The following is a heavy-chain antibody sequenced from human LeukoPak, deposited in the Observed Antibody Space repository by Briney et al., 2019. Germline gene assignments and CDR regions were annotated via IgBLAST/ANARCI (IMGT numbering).Heavy chain of an antibody. CDR2: IYYSGST. CDR3: TRGIVGALHSFDY. CDR1: GDSINSYY. J-gene: IGHJ4*02. Sequence: SETLSLTCTVSGDSINSYYWSWIRQPPGKGLEWIGYIYYSGSTNCNPSLKSRVTISVDTSKNQFSLKLSSVTAADTAVYYCTRGIVGALHSFDYWGQGTLVTVSS. V-gene: IGHV4-59*01. D-gene: IGHD1-26*01.